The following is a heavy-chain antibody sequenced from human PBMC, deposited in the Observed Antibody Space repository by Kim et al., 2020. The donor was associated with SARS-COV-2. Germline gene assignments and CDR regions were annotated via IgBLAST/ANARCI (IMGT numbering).Heavy chain of an antibody. CDR2: ST. CDR3: ARRFPGQFDP. V-gene: IGHV4-39*01. J-gene: IGHJ5*02. Sequence: STYSNPSLKSRVTISVDTSKNQFSLKLSSVTAADTAVYYCARRFPGQFDPWGQGTLVTVSS.